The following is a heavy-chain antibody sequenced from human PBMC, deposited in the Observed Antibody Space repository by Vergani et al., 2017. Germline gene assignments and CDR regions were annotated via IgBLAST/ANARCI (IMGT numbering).Heavy chain of an antibody. CDR2: ISAYNGNT. D-gene: IGHD2-2*01. J-gene: IGHJ6*02. Sequence: QVQLVQSGAEVKKPGASVKVSCKASGYTFTSYGISWVRQAPGQGLEWMGWISAYNGNTNYAQKLQGRVNMTTGTSTSTAYMELRRLRSDDTAVYYCARGGGYCSSTSCYDYYYGMDVWGQGTTVTVSS. CDR1: GYTFTSYG. V-gene: IGHV1-18*01. CDR3: ARGGGYCSSTSCYDYYYGMDV.